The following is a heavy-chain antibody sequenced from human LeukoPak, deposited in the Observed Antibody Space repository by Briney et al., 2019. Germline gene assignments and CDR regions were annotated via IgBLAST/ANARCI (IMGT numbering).Heavy chain of an antibody. D-gene: IGHD3-10*01. J-gene: IGHJ4*02. V-gene: IGHV4-59*01. CDR1: GGSISSYY. CDR2: IYYSGST. Sequence: SETLSLTCTVSGGSISSYYWSWIRQPPGKGLEWIGYIYYSGSTNYNPSLKSRVTISVDTSKNQFSLKLSSVTAADTAAYYCARDYYRYFDYWGQGTLVTVSS. CDR3: ARDYYRYFDY.